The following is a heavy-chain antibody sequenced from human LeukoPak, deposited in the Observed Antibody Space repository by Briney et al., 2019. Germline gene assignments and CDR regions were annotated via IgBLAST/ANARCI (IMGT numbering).Heavy chain of an antibody. CDR1: GFTFSSYG. Sequence: PGGSLRLSCAASGFTFSSYGMHWVRQAPGKGLEWVAFIRYDGSNKYYADSVKGRFTISRDNSKNTLYLQMNSLRAEDTAVYYCAKGTYCGGDCYYLDYWGQGTLVTVSS. CDR3: AKGTYCGGDCYYLDY. CDR2: IRYDGSNK. J-gene: IGHJ4*02. D-gene: IGHD2-21*02. V-gene: IGHV3-30*02.